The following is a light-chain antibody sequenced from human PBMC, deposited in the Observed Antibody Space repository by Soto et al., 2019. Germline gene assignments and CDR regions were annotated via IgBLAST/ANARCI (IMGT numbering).Light chain of an antibody. J-gene: IGKJ1*01. CDR3: QQYNSYPGT. CDR2: DAS. Sequence: DIQMTQSPSTLSASVGDRVTINCRASQSISSWLAWYQQKPGKAPKLLIYDASSLESGVPSRFSGSGSGTEFTLTISSLQPDDFATYYCQQYNSYPGTFGQGTKGDIK. CDR1: QSISSW. V-gene: IGKV1-5*01.